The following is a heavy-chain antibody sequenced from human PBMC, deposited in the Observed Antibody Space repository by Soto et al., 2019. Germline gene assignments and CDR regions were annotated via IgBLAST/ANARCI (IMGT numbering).Heavy chain of an antibody. CDR1: GFTLSTYW. V-gene: IGHV3-7*03. Sequence: EVQLVQSGGGLVQPGGSLRLSCAAAGFTLSTYWMSWVRQAPGKGLEWVANLKPDGSEKYYGDSVKGRFTISRDDAENSLYLQMNSLRVEDTAMYYCTRGAAVAGIDYCGQGTLVTVSS. D-gene: IGHD6-19*01. CDR3: TRGAAVAGIDY. CDR2: LKPDGSEK. J-gene: IGHJ4*02.